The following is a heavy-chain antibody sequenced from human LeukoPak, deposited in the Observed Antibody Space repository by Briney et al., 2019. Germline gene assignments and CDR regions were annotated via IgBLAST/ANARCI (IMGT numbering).Heavy chain of an antibody. J-gene: IGHJ6*02. CDR3: ARGGGLDV. V-gene: IGHV3-7*03. CDR1: GFTFSSYW. CDR2: INHNGNVN. Sequence: PGGSLRLSCAASGFTFSSYWMNWARQAPGKGLEWVASINHNGNVNYYVDSVKGRFTIPRDNAKNSLYLQTSNLRAEDTAVYFCARGGGLDVWGQGATVTVSS. D-gene: IGHD3-16*01.